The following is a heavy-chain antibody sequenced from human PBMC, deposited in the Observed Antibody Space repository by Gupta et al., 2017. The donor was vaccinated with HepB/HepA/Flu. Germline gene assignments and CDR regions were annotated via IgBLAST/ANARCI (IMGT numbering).Heavy chain of an antibody. CDR1: GGSISSDHYY. Sequence: QVQLQESGPGLVKPSPTLSLTCTVSGGSISSDHYYWSWIRQPPGKGLEWIGYIYYNGSTYYNPSLKSRVTISVDTSKNQFSLKVTSVTAADTAIYYCARVDYYYYDMDVWGQGTAVTVSS. CDR2: IYYNGST. V-gene: IGHV4-30-4*01. CDR3: ARVDYYYYDMDV. J-gene: IGHJ6*02.